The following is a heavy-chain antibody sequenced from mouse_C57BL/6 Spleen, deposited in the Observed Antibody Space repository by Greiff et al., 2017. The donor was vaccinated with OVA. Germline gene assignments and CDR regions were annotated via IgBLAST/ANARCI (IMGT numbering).Heavy chain of an antibody. CDR1: GYAFSSSW. V-gene: IGHV1-82*01. CDR2: IYPGDGDT. D-gene: IGHD2-4*01. CDR3: ARGYDYDRDY. J-gene: IGHJ2*01. Sequence: VQLQESGPELVKPGASVKISCKASGYAFSSSWMNWVKQRPGKGLEWIGRIYPGDGDTNYNGKFKGKATLTADKSSSTAYMQLSSLTSEDSAVYFCARGYDYDRDYWGQGTTLTVSS.